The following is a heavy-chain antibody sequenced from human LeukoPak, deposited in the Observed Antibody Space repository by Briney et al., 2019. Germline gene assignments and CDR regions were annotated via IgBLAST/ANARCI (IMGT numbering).Heavy chain of an antibody. CDR3: ARFSRIAVAGTRYFDY. CDR1: GFTFTNYG. J-gene: IGHJ4*02. Sequence: GRSLRLSCAASGFTFTNYGMHWVRQAPGKGLEWVSYISSSSSTIYYADSVKGRFTISRDNAKNSLYLQMNSLRDEDTAVYYCARFSRIAVAGTRYFDYWGQGTLVTVSS. D-gene: IGHD6-19*01. V-gene: IGHV3-48*02. CDR2: ISSSSSTI.